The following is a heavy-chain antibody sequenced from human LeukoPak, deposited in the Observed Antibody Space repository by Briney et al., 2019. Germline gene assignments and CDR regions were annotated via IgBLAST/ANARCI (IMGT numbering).Heavy chain of an antibody. V-gene: IGHV5-51*01. CDR2: IYPGDSDT. Sequence: GESLKISCKVSGYSFSTYWIGWVRQMPGKGLEWMGIIYPGDSDTRYSPSFQGQVTISADKSISTAYLQWSSLKASDTAMYYCARRSIVATIIDYWGQGTLVTVSS. CDR1: GYSFSTYW. CDR3: ARRSIVATIIDY. D-gene: IGHD5-12*01. J-gene: IGHJ4*02.